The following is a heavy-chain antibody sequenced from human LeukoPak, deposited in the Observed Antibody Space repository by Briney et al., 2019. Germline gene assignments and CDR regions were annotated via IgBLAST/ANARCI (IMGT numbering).Heavy chain of an antibody. CDR3: ARDGPSYYDFWSGYRYAFDI. J-gene: IGHJ3*02. D-gene: IGHD3-3*01. CDR2: ISAYNGNT. Sequence: ASVKVSCKASGYTFTSYGISWVRQAPGQRLEWMGWISAYNGNTNYAQKLQGRVTMTTDTSTSTAHMELRSLRSDDTAVYYCARDGPSYYDFWSGYRYAFDIWGQGTMVTVSS. V-gene: IGHV1-18*01. CDR1: GYTFTSYG.